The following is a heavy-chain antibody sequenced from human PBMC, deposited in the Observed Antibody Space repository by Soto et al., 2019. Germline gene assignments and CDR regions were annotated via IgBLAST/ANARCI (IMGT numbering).Heavy chain of an antibody. J-gene: IGHJ5*02. V-gene: IGHV3-7*01. CDR1: GFTFSSYW. D-gene: IGHD6-13*01. CDR2: IKQDGSEK. Sequence: EVQLVESGGGLVQPGGSLRLSCAASGFTFSSYWMTWVRQAPGKGLEWVANIKQDGSEKYYVDSVKGRFTISRDNAKNSLYLQVNSLRAEDTAVYYCAGYSTSWGWFDPWGQGTLVTVSS. CDR3: AGYSTSWGWFDP.